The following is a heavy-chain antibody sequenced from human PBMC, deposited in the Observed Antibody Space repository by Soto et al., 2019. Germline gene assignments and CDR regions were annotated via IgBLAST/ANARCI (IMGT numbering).Heavy chain of an antibody. D-gene: IGHD6-13*01. V-gene: IGHV4-28*01. CDR2: IYYSGTT. CDR1: GYSISSSNW. J-gene: IGHJ5*01. CDR3: AHRSPYRGSWNSGWFDS. Sequence: PSETLSLTCAVSGYSISSSNWWGWIRQPPGKGLEWIGYIYYSGTTYYNPSLKSRVTMPVDTSKNQFSLKLTTVDPVDSATYYCAHRSPYRGSWNSGWFDSWGQGILVTVSS.